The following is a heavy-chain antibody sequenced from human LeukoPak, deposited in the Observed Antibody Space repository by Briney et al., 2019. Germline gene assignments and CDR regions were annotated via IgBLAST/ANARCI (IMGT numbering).Heavy chain of an antibody. CDR3: VRHDSFIPF. CDR2: ISDAYATT. CDR1: GFTFTNYA. Sequence: GGSLRLSCAASGFTFTNYAMTWVRQAPGKGLEWVSSISDAYATTYYTDSVKGRCTISRDNSKNTVYLQLNNLRAEDTAVYFCVRHDSFIPFWGQGTLVTVSS. J-gene: IGHJ4*02. V-gene: IGHV3-23*01. D-gene: IGHD2-21*01.